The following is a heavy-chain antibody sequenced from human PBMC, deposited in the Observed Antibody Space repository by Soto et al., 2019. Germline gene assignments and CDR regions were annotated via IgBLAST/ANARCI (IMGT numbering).Heavy chain of an antibody. CDR3: ARASSSSSAADY. Sequence: QVQLQESGPGLVKASQTLSLICSVSGESISSGGYYWSWIRHHPGKGLEWIGYIYDSESAYYNPSLKIRVXXXMXPSKNHFAMKLSSVTAADTAVYYCARASSSSSAADYWGQGTLITVSS. CDR1: GESISSGGYY. V-gene: IGHV4-31*03. J-gene: IGHJ4*02. D-gene: IGHD6-6*01. CDR2: IYDSESA.